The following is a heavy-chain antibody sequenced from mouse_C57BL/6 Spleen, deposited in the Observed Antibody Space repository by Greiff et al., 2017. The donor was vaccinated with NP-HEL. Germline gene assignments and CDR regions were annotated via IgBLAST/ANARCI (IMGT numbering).Heavy chain of an antibody. CDR2: ISDGGSYT. Sequence: EVQRVESGGGLVKPGGSLKLSCAASGFTFSSYAMSWVRQTPEKRLEWVATISDGGSYTYYPDNVKGRFTISRDNAKNNLYLQMSHLKSEDTAMYYCARDGLWLRREGAMDYWGQGTSVTVSS. V-gene: IGHV5-4*01. CDR1: GFTFSSYA. CDR3: ARDGLWLRREGAMDY. D-gene: IGHD2-2*01. J-gene: IGHJ4*01.